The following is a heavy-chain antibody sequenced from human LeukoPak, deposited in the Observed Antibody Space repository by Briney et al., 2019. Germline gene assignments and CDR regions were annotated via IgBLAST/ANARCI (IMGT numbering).Heavy chain of an antibody. D-gene: IGHD3-22*01. V-gene: IGHV4-4*02. CDR3: ARVISEYYYDSSGYYGY. CDR2: IYHSGST. CDR1: GGSISSSNW. J-gene: IGHJ4*02. Sequence: SGTLSLTCAVSGGSISSSNWWSWVRQPPGKGLEWIGEIYHSGSTNYNPSLKSRVTISVDKSKNQFSLKLSSATAADTAVYYCARVISEYYYDSSGYYGYWGQGTLVTVSS.